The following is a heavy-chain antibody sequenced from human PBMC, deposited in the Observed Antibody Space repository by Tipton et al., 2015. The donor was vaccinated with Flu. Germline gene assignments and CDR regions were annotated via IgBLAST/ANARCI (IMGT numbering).Heavy chain of an antibody. J-gene: IGHJ5*02. D-gene: IGHD4-11*01. CDR3: ARRDYSTYVSDPKNRFDP. CDR2: IHYSGSP. Sequence: TLSLTCTVSGDPMRSDYFWAWIRQAPGKRLEWIGNIHYSGSPHYNPSLKSRVTITVDTSKNQFSLRLTSMTAADTAPYYCARRDYSTYVSDPKNRFDPWGQGTLVTVSS. V-gene: IGHV4-38-2*02. CDR1: GDPMRSDYF.